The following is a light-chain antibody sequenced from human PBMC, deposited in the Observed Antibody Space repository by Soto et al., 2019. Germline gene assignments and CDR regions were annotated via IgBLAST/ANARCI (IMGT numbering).Light chain of an antibody. CDR1: QRISSN. J-gene: IGKJ2*01. Sequence: EIVMTQSPDTLSVSPGERATLSCRASQRISSNLAWYQQTPGQAPRLLIYGASTRATGVPARFSGSGSETDSTLTISNLQSEDCAVYYCQHYNNWPPYTFGQGTKVDIK. CDR2: GAS. CDR3: QHYNNWPPYT. V-gene: IGKV3D-15*01.